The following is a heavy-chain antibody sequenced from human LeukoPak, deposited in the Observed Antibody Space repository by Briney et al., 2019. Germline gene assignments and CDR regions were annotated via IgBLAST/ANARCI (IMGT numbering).Heavy chain of an antibody. CDR2: IYTSGST. CDR1: GGSISSGGSY. Sequence: SETLSLTCTVSGGSISSGGSYWSWIRQPAGKGLEWVGHIYTSGSTNYNPSLKSRVTISVDTSKNQFSLKLSSVTAADTAVYYCARGRGGHCYGSGSSSYFDYWGQGTLVTVSS. D-gene: IGHD3-10*01. V-gene: IGHV4-61*09. J-gene: IGHJ4*02. CDR3: ARGRGGHCYGSGSSSYFDY.